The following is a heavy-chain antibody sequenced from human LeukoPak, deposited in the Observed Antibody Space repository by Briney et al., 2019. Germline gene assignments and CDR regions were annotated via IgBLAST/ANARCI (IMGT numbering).Heavy chain of an antibody. Sequence: SETLSLTCTVSGGSISSYYWSWIRQPAGKGLEWIGRIYTSGSTNYNPSLKSRVTMSVDTSKNQFSLKLSSVTAADTAVYYCARGKRVASYYYYGMDVWGQGTTVTVSS. V-gene: IGHV4-4*07. D-gene: IGHD3-3*01. CDR2: IYTSGST. J-gene: IGHJ6*02. CDR3: ARGKRVASYYYYGMDV. CDR1: GGSISSYY.